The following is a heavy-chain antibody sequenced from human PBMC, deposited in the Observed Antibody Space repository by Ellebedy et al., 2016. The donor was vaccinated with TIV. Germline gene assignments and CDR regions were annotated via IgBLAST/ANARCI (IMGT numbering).Heavy chain of an antibody. V-gene: IGHV1-2*02. CDR3: ARDHLLGSGYGSGLGY. CDR2: INPNNGGA. Sequence: AASVKVSCKASGYFFTGYYMHWARQAPGQGPEWMGWINPNNGGANYAQKFQGRVTMTRDTSISTAYMELSRLRSDDTAVYYCARDHLLGSGYGSGLGYWGQGTLVTVTS. D-gene: IGHD5-12*01. CDR1: GYFFTGYY. J-gene: IGHJ4*02.